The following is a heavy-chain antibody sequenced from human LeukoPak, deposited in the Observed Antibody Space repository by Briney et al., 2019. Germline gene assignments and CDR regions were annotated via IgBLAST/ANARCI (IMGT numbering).Heavy chain of an antibody. Sequence: GGSLRLSCAASGFTFSSYSMNWVRQAPGKGLEWVSSISSSSSYIYYADSVKGRFTISRDNAKNSLYLQMNSLRAEDTAVYYCARDQERADAFDIWGQGTMVTVSS. V-gene: IGHV3-21*01. CDR3: ARDQERADAFDI. CDR1: GFTFSSYS. CDR2: ISSSSSYI. J-gene: IGHJ3*02.